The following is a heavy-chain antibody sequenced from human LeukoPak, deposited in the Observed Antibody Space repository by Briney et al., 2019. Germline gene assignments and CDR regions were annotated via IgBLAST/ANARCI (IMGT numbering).Heavy chain of an antibody. CDR3: ARGDNGIDY. V-gene: IGHV4-38-2*01. Sequence: PSETLSLTCAVSGYSISSGYYWGWIRQPPGKGLEWIGSIYHSGSTFYTPSLKSRVTISVDTSKNRFSLKLTSVTAADTAVYYCARGDNGIDYWGQGTLVTVSS. D-gene: IGHD4-17*01. J-gene: IGHJ4*02. CDR1: GYSISSGYY. CDR2: IYHSGST.